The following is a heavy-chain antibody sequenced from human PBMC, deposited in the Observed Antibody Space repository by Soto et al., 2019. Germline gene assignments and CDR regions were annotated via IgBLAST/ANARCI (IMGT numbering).Heavy chain of an antibody. D-gene: IGHD3-10*01. Sequence: SETLSLTCTVSGGSISSYYWSWIRRPAGKGLEWIGRIYTSGSTNYNPSLKSRVTMSVDTSKNQFSLKLSSVTAADTAVYYCERGIITTVRGDYGMDVWGQGTTVTVSS. CDR2: IYTSGST. J-gene: IGHJ6*02. CDR1: GGSISSYY. V-gene: IGHV4-4*07. CDR3: ERGIITTVRGDYGMDV.